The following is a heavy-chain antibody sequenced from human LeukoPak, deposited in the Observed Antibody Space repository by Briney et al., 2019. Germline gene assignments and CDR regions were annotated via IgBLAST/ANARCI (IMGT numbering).Heavy chain of an antibody. J-gene: IGHJ5*02. D-gene: IGHD3-10*01. CDR2: TYYRSKWYN. V-gene: IGHV6-1*01. Sequence: SQTLSLTCAISGDSVSSNSAAWNWIRQSPSRGLEWLGRTYYRSKWYNDYAVSVKSRITINPDTSKNQFSLQLNSVTPEDTAVYYCARVAGSGSYRVRGWFDPWGQGTLVTVSS. CDR1: GDSVSSNSAA. CDR3: ARVAGSGSYRVRGWFDP.